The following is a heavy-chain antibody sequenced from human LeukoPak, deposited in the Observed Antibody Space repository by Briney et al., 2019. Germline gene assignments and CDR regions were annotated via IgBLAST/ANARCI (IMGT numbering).Heavy chain of an antibody. D-gene: IGHD1-14*01. J-gene: IGHJ6*02. CDR1: GYTFTSYG. CDR3: ARDRLTLDYYYYGMDV. CDR2: ISAYNGNT. V-gene: IGHV1-18*01. Sequence: ASVKVSCKASGYTFTSYGISWVRQAPGQGLEWMGWISAYNGNTNYAQKLQGSVTMTTDTSTSTAYMVLRSLRSDDTAVYYCARDRLTLDYYYYGMDVWGQGTTVTVSS.